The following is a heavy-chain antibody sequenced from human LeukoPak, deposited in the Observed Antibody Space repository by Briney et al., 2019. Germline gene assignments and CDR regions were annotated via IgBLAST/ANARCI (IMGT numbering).Heavy chain of an antibody. D-gene: IGHD3-10*01. CDR2: INSDGSST. CDR1: GFTLSRYW. J-gene: IGHJ4*02. CDR3: AREATFGELLPFDY. Sequence: GGSLRLSCAASGFTLSRYWMHWVRHAPGKGLVWVSRINSDGSSTSYADSVKGRFTISRDNAKNTLYLQMNSLRAEDTAVYYCAREATFGELLPFDYWGQGTLVTVSS. V-gene: IGHV3-74*01.